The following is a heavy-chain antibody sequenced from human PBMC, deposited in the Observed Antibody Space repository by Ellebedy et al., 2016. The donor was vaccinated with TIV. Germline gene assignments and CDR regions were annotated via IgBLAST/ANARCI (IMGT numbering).Heavy chain of an antibody. D-gene: IGHD6-13*01. J-gene: IGHJ6*02. V-gene: IGHV5-10-1*01. CDR1: GYSFTSYW. CDR3: ARLAAGNYYYYGMDV. CDR2: IDPSDSYT. Sequence: GESLKISXKGSGYSFTSYWISWVRQMPGKGLEWIGRIDPSDSYTNYSPSFQGHVTISADKSISTAYLQWSSLKASDTAMYYCARLAAGNYYYYGMDVWGQGTTVTVSS.